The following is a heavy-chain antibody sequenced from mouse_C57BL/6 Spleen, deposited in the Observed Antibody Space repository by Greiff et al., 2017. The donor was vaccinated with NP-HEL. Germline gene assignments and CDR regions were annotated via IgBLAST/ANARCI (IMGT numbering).Heavy chain of an antibody. V-gene: IGHV1S81*02. J-gene: IGHJ2*01. D-gene: IGHD1-1*01. CDR3: ARIKKIVATYLDY. CDR1: GYTFTSYW. Sequence: VQLQQSGAELVKAGASVKMSCKASGYTFTSYWMHWVKQRLGQGLEWFAETNPTNGRTYYNEKFKSKATLTVDRSSSTAYMLLSGPTFEDSAVYYCARIKKIVATYLDYLGQGTTLTVSS. CDR2: TNPTNGRT.